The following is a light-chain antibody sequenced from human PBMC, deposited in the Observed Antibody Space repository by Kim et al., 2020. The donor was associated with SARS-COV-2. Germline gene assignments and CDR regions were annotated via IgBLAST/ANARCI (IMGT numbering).Light chain of an antibody. CDR1: QSVDSSF. CDR2: EAS. Sequence: EIVLTQSPGTLSLSPGERATLSCRASQSVDSSFLAWYQQKPGQAPTLLIYEASTRGTGIPDRFSGSGFGTDFTLTISRLEPEDFAMYYCQQFGGASYTFGQGTKLEI. V-gene: IGKV3-20*01. J-gene: IGKJ2*01. CDR3: QQFGGASYT.